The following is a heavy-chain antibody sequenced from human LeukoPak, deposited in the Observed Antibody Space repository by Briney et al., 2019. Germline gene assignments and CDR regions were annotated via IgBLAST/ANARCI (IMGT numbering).Heavy chain of an antibody. CDR1: GYTFTSYD. Sequence: ASLKVSCKASGYTFTSYDINWVRQATGQGLEWMGWMNPNSGNTGYAQKFQGRVTITRNTSISTAYMELSSLRSEDTAVYYCARGGTYYDFWSGQSDYWGQGTLVTVSS. D-gene: IGHD3-3*01. CDR2: MNPNSGNT. V-gene: IGHV1-8*03. J-gene: IGHJ4*02. CDR3: ARGGTYYDFWSGQSDY.